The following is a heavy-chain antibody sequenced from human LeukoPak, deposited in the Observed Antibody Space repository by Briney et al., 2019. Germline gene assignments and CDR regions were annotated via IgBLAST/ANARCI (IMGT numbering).Heavy chain of an antibody. V-gene: IGHV3-30*02. CDR2: IRYDGSNK. J-gene: IGHJ3*02. D-gene: IGHD3-22*01. Sequence: GGSLRLSCAASGFTFSSYGMHWVRQAPGKGLEWVAFIRYDGSNKYYADSVKGRFTISRDNSKNTLYLQMNSLRAEDTAVYYCARAAGTMIVDAFDIWGQGTMVTVSS. CDR1: GFTFSSYG. CDR3: ARAAGTMIVDAFDI.